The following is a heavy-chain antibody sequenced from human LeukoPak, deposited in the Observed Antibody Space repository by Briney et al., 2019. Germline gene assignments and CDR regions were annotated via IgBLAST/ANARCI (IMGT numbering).Heavy chain of an antibody. CDR1: GYTFTNHY. V-gene: IGHV1-2*02. Sequence: ASVKVSCKASGYTFTNHYMYWVRQAPGQGLEWMGWINPNSGGTNYAQKLQGRVTMTTDTSTSTAYMELRSLRSDDTAVYYCARAVNSYGYQGYYYYYYMDVWGKGTTVTVSS. D-gene: IGHD5-18*01. CDR2: INPNSGGT. J-gene: IGHJ6*03. CDR3: ARAVNSYGYQGYYYYYYMDV.